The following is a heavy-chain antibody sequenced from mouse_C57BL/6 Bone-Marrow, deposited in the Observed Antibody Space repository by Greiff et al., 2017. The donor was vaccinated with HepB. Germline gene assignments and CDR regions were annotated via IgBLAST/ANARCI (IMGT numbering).Heavy chain of an antibody. CDR1: GYSITSGYY. V-gene: IGHV3-6*01. CDR2: ISYDGSN. CDR3: ARDGCEGVYFDY. J-gene: IGHJ2*01. Sequence: DVKLQESGPGLVKPSQSLSLTCSVSGYSITSGYYWNWIRQFPGNKLEWMGYISYDGSNNYNPSLKNRISITRDTSKNQFFLKLNSVTTEDTATYYCARDGCEGVYFDYWGQGTTLTVSA.